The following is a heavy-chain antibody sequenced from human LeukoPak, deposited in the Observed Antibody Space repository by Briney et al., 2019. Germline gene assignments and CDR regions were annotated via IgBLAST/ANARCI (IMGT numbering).Heavy chain of an antibody. D-gene: IGHD3-3*01. J-gene: IGHJ6*02. CDR3: ANPPLQFLAESYGMDV. CDR2: ISPSSAYT. V-gene: IGHV3-23*01. CDR1: GFTFSSFG. Sequence: GGSLRLSCAASGFTFSSFGNCWGCHSQAPGLELDPSISPSSAYTYYADSVKGRFTISRDNSKNTLYLHMNTLRAEDTAIYYCANPPLQFLAESYGMDVWGQGTTVTVSS.